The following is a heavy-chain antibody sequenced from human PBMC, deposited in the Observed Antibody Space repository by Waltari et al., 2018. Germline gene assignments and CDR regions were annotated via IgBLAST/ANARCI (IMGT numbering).Heavy chain of an antibody. CDR2: VDLEDGET. CDR3: ATRLRGPAYYFDY. J-gene: IGHJ4*02. D-gene: IGHD2-15*01. V-gene: IGHV1-24*01. Sequence: QVQLVQSGAEVKKPGASVKVSCKVSGYTLTELSMHWVRQAPGNGLEWMGGVDLEDGETIYAQKFRGRVTMTEETSTDTAYMELSSLRSEDTAVYYCATRLRGPAYYFDYWGQGTLVTVSS. CDR1: GYTLTELS.